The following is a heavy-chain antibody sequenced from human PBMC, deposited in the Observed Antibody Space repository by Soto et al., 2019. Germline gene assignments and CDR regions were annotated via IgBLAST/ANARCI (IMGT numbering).Heavy chain of an antibody. V-gene: IGHV1-69*13. J-gene: IGHJ4*02. CDR1: GGTFSSYA. Sequence: SVKVSCKASGGTFSSYAISWVRQAPGQGLEWMGGIIPIFGTANYAQKFQGRVTITADESTSTAYMELSSLRSEDTAVYYCARERLKGNSYGYWHYWGQGTLVTVSS. CDR2: IIPIFGTA. D-gene: IGHD5-18*01. CDR3: ARERLKGNSYGYWHY.